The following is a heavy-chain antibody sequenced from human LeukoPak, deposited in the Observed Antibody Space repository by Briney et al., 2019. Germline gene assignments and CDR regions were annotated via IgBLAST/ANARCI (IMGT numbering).Heavy chain of an antibody. CDR2: ISAYNGNT. J-gene: IGHJ6*04. V-gene: IGHV1-18*04. D-gene: IGHD3-10*01. Sequence: GASVTVSCTASGYTFTSYGISWVRQAPGQGLEWMGWISAYNGNTNYAQKLQGRVTMTTDTSTSTAYMELRSLRSDDTAVYYCARFSSSSGSYYNVYYYYGMDVWGKGTTVTVSS. CDR1: GYTFTSYG. CDR3: ARFSSSSGSYYNVYYYYGMDV.